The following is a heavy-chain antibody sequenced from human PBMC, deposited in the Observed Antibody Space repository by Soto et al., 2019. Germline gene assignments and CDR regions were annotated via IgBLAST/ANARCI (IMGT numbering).Heavy chain of an antibody. Sequence: GSLRLSCAASGFSFSNYEMNWVRQAPGKGLEWVAYISSGGDTIHYADSVRGRFTVSRDNARNSLSLQMNTLRVEDTALYYCARDRAAGGYWGQGTLVTVSS. D-gene: IGHD6-13*01. CDR1: GFSFSNYE. J-gene: IGHJ4*02. CDR2: ISSGGDTI. V-gene: IGHV3-48*03. CDR3: ARDRAAGGY.